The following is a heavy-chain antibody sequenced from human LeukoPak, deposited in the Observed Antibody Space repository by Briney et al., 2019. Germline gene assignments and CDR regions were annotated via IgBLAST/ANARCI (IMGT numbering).Heavy chain of an antibody. D-gene: IGHD6-13*01. J-gene: IGHJ4*02. CDR2: FDPEDGET. CDR1: GYTLTELS. V-gene: IGHV1-24*01. CDR3: ATLGSSWSEGERTSNDY. Sequence: GASVKVSCKVSGYTLTELSMHWVRQAPGKGLEWMGGFDPEDGETIYAQKFQGRVTMTEDTSTDTAYMELSSLRSEDTAVYYCATLGSSWSEGERTSNDYWGQGTLVTVSS.